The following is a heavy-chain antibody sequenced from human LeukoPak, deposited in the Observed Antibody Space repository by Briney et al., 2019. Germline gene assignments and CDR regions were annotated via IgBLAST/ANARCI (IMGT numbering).Heavy chain of an antibody. CDR2: IRYDGSNK. CDR3: ARDIVVPAAIPDY. J-gene: IGHJ4*02. D-gene: IGHD2-2*02. CDR1: GFTFRSYG. Sequence: GGSLRLSCAASGFTFRSYGMRWVRQAPGKGLEWVAFIRYDGSNKYYADSVKGRFTISRDKSKNTLYLQMSSLRAEDTAVYYCARDIVVPAAIPDYWGQGTLVTVSS. V-gene: IGHV3-30*02.